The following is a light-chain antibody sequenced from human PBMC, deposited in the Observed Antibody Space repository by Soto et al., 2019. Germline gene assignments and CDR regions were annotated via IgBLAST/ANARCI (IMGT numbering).Light chain of an antibody. CDR1: DVGSYDY. CDR2: DVS. CDR3: TSFITRPTFWV. V-gene: IGLV2-14*01. Sequence: QSALTQPASVSGSPGQSITISCSDVGSYDYVSWYQQHPGKAPKLMIFDVSNRPSGVSDRFSGSKSGNTASLTISGLQAEDEADYYCTSFITRPTFWVFGGGTKLTVL. J-gene: IGLJ3*02.